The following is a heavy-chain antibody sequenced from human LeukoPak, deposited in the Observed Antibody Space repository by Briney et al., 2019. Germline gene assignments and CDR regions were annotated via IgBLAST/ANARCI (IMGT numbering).Heavy chain of an antibody. CDR1: GGTFSSYA. J-gene: IGHJ4*02. CDR3: ARVHSGYDSSYRY. Sequence: ASVKVSCKASGGTFSSYAISWVRQAPGQRLEWMGWINAGNGNTKYSQKFQGRVTITRDTSASTAYMELSSLRSEDTAVYYCARVHSGYDSSYRYWGQGTLVTVSS. D-gene: IGHD5-12*01. V-gene: IGHV1-3*01. CDR2: INAGNGNT.